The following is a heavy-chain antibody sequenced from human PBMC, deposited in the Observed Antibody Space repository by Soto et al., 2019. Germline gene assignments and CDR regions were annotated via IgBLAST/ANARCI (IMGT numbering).Heavy chain of an antibody. V-gene: IGHV3-30*04. CDR3: ARAIVVVVAASSFDY. D-gene: IGHD2-15*01. CDR2: ISYDGSNK. CDR1: GFTFSSYA. J-gene: IGHJ4*02. Sequence: GGSLRLSCAASGFTFSSYAMHWVRQAPGKGLEWVAVISYDGSNKYYADSVKGRFTISRDNSKNTLYLQMNSLRAEDTAVYYCARAIVVVVAASSFDYWGQGTLVTVSS.